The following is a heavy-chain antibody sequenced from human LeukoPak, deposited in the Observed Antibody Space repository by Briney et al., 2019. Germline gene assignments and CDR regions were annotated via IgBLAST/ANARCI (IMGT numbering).Heavy chain of an antibody. J-gene: IGHJ4*02. CDR1: GGSISSDNCY. D-gene: IGHD2-15*01. Sequence: SQTLSLTCTVSGGSISSDNCYWSWIRQPAGKGLEWIGRIYTSGSTNYNPSLKSRVTISVDTSKNQVALKLSSVTAADTAVYFCASSKRGGGSGYWGQGTLVTVSS. CDR3: ASSKRGGGSGY. CDR2: IYTSGST. V-gene: IGHV4-61*02.